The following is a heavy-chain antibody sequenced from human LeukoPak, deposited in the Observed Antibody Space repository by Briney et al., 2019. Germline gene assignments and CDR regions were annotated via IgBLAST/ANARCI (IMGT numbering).Heavy chain of an antibody. CDR3: ARPAQQCLVPNWFDP. D-gene: IGHD6-19*01. J-gene: IGHJ5*02. V-gene: IGHV3-74*01. CDR1: GFTFSSYW. Sequence: QSGGSLRLSCAASGFTFSSYWMHWVRQAPGKGLVWVSRINSDGSSTSYADSVKGRFTISRDNAKNMLYLQMNSLRAEDTAVYYCARPAQQCLVPNWFDPWGQGTLVTVSS. CDR2: INSDGSST.